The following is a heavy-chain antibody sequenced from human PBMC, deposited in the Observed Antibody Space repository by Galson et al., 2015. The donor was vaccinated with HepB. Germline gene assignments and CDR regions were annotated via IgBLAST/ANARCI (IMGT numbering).Heavy chain of an antibody. CDR1: GFIFSNYR. D-gene: IGHD2-15*01. CDR3: ARGGGGYCSGCSCHDYFDL. CDR2: IKQDGSEK. J-gene: IGHJ4*02. Sequence: SLRLSCAASGFIFSNYRMSWVRQAPGKGLEWVANIKQDGSEKYYVDSVKGRFTISRDNSKNSLHLQMNSLRAEDTAVYYCARGGGGYCSGCSCHDYFDLWGQGTLVTVSS. V-gene: IGHV3-7*03.